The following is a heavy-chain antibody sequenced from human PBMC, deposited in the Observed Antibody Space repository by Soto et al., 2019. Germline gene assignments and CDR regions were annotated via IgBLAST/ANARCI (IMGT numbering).Heavy chain of an antibody. Sequence: QVQLVESGGGVVPPGRSLRLSCAASGFTFGRYGIHWVRQAPGKGLEWVAFISHDGNNEYYADYVKGRLTISRDNSKNAQYLLVTSLRTEDPAVTCCEKDRGVTYYYCAVDVWGQGTTVTVSS. CDR2: ISHDGNNE. J-gene: IGHJ6*02. CDR3: EKDRGVTYYYCAVDV. V-gene: IGHV3-30*18. CDR1: GFTFGRYG. D-gene: IGHD3-10*01.